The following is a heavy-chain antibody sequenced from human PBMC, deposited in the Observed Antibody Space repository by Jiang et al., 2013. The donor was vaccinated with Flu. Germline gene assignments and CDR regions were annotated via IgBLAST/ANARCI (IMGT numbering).Heavy chain of an antibody. V-gene: IGHV2-70*01. J-gene: IGHJ3*02. CDR1: GFSLSISGMC. CDR2: IDWNGNK. CDR3: ARSYHYDGXDYYAVPSEGFDI. Sequence: NPTQTLTLTCSFSGFSLSISGMCVSWIRQSPGKALEWLALIDWNGNKYSSASLKTRLTISKDTSKNQVVLTMTKMDPADTATYYCARSYHYDGXDYYAVPSEGFDI. D-gene: IGHD3-16*01.